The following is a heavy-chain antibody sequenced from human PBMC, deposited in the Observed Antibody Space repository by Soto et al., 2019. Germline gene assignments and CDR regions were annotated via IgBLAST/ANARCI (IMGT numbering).Heavy chain of an antibody. J-gene: IGHJ6*02. CDR3: AREFYYGGNSPGDYYYYGMDV. Sequence: QVQLQESGPGLVKPSQTLSLTCTVSGGSISSGDYYWSWIRQPPGKGLEWIGYIYYSGSTYYNPSLKSRVTISVDTSKNQFSLKLSSVTAADTAVYYCAREFYYGGNSPGDYYYYGMDVWGQGTTVTVSS. CDR2: IYYSGST. CDR1: GGSISSGDYY. V-gene: IGHV4-30-4*01. D-gene: IGHD4-17*01.